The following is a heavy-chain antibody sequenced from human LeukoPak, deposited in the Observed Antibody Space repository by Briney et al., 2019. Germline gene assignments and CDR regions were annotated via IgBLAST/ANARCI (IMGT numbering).Heavy chain of an antibody. CDR3: ASSVWWPYYFDY. CDR2: IYYDAST. D-gene: IGHD4/OR15-4a*01. J-gene: IGHJ4*02. Sequence: PSETLSLTCTVSGGSIRGNGYYWGWIRQAPGKGLEWIGSIYYDASTYYNPYLTSRVTISVDTPKYYFSLKLSSVTAADTAVYYCASSVWWPYYFDYWGQGTLVTVS. V-gene: IGHV4-39*02. CDR1: GGSIRGNGYY.